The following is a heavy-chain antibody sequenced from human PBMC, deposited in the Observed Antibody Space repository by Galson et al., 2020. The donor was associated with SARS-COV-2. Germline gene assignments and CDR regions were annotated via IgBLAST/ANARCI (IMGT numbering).Heavy chain of an antibody. CDR1: GYTFTSYG. CDR2: ISAYNGNT. V-gene: IGHV1-18*01. Sequence: ASVKVSCKASGYTFTSYGISWVQQAPGQGLEWMGWISAYNGNTNYAQKLQGRVTMTTDTSTSTAYMELRSLRSDDTAVYYCAIYLPPGITNDYWGQGTLVTVSS. CDR3: AIYLPPGITNDY. J-gene: IGHJ4*02. D-gene: IGHD3-10*01.